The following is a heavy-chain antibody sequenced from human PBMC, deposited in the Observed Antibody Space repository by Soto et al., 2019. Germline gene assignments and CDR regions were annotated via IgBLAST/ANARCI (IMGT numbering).Heavy chain of an antibody. CDR1: GYSFTSYW. D-gene: IGHD6-13*01. V-gene: IGHV5-51*01. Sequence: PGESLKISCKGSGYSFTSYWIGWVRQMPGKGLEWMGIIYPGDSDTRYSPSFQGQVTISADKSISTAYLQWSSLKASDTAMYYCTRHGEYSSSPEAMSLYYYYYGMDVWGQGTTVTVSS. CDR2: IYPGDSDT. CDR3: TRHGEYSSSPEAMSLYYYYYGMDV. J-gene: IGHJ6*02.